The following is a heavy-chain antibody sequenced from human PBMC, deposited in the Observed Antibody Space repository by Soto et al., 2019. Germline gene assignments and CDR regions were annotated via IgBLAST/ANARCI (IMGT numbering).Heavy chain of an antibody. CDR3: ARDSLMQGIAAAVY. CDR2: IYYSGST. J-gene: IGHJ4*02. Sequence: QVQLQESGPGLVKPSQTLSLTCTVSGGSISSGGYYWSWIRQHPGKGLEWIGYIYYSGSTYYNPSLKSRVTISVDTSKNQFSLKLSSVTAADTAVYYWARDSLMQGIAAAVYWGQGTLVTVSS. V-gene: IGHV4-31*03. CDR1: GGSISSGGYY. D-gene: IGHD6-13*01.